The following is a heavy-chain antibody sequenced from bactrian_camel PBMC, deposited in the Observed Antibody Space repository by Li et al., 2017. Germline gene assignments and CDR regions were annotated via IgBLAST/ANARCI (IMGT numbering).Heavy chain of an antibody. CDR2: IGGGDGRS. V-gene: IGHV3S26*01. CDR1: GSTYTAAC. D-gene: IGHD4*01. Sequence: VQLVESGGASVQAGGSLRLSCAIRGSTYTAACMGWFRQRSEKEREWVAVIGGGDGRSTYAGSAKGRFTISQDDAKNTLYLQMDNLKPEDSAMYYCGTEVDVGPYSDYDECNWNYWGPGTQVTVS. J-gene: IGHJ4*01. CDR3: GTEVDVGPYSDYDECNWNY.